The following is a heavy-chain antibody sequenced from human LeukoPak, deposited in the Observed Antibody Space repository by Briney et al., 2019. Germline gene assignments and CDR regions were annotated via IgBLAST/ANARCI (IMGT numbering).Heavy chain of an antibody. CDR1: GFTFSSYD. CDR3: ARDLGALGGMDV. J-gene: IGHJ6*02. CDR2: IGTAGDT. Sequence: GSLRLSCAASGFTFSSYDMHWVRQATGKGLEWVSAIGTAGDTYYPGSVKGRFTISRENAKNSLYLQMNSLRAGDTAVYYCARDLGALGGMDVWGQGTTVTVSS. V-gene: IGHV3-13*01. D-gene: IGHD7-27*01.